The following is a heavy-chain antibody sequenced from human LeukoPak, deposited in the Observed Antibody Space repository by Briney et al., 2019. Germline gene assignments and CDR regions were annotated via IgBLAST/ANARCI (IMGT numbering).Heavy chain of an antibody. D-gene: IGHD2-15*01. J-gene: IGHJ4*02. Sequence: GGSLRLSCAASGFTFSSYTMHWIRQAPGKGLEWVSSISGSNSYIFYADSVKGRFTVSRDNAKDSLYLQMNSLRAEDTAVYYCAKGVDYCSGGSCPADYWGPGTLVTVSS. CDR2: ISGSNSYI. CDR3: AKGVDYCSGGSCPADY. CDR1: GFTFSSYT. V-gene: IGHV3-21*01.